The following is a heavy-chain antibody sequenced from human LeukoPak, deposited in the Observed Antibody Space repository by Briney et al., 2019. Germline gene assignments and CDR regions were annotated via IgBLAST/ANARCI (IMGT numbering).Heavy chain of an antibody. CDR1: GYTFTDYD. CDR3: ARGRVTMFGPVGWYFDF. V-gene: IGHV1-8*02. D-gene: IGHD3-3*01. Sequence: ASVKVSCKVSGYTFTDYDINWVRQATGQGLEWMGWMNPSRGSTGYAQKFQDRFTITRDTSISTIYMELRSLRSEDTAVYFCARGRVTMFGPVGWYFDFWGRGTLLTVSS. CDR2: MNPSRGST. J-gene: IGHJ2*01.